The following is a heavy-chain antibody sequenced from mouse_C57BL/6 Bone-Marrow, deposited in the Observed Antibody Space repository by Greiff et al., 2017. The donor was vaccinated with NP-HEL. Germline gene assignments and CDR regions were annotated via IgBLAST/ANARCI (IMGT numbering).Heavy chain of an antibody. Sequence: EVQGVESGGGLVQPKGSLKLSCAASGFSFNTYAMNWVRQAPGKGLEWVARIRSKSNNYATYYADSVKDRFTISRDDSESMLYLQMNNLKTEDTAMYYCVRYYDYDSYAMDYWGQGTSVTVSS. CDR1: GFSFNTYA. CDR3: VRYYDYDSYAMDY. CDR2: IRSKSNNYAT. D-gene: IGHD2-4*01. V-gene: IGHV10-1*01. J-gene: IGHJ4*01.